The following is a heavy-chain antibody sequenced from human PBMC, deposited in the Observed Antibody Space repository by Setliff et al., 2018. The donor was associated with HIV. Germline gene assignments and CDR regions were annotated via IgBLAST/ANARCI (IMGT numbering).Heavy chain of an antibody. CDR1: GYNFAIYG. D-gene: IGHD1-26*01. V-gene: IGHV1-18*01. CDR2: ISASGDA. CDR3: ARDDFTGAYPSVALDI. J-gene: IGHJ3*02. Sequence: ASVKVSCKASGYNFAIYGISWVRQAPGQGLEWMGWISASGDAKPAQKFQGRVTLTTDTSSSTAYMELRSLTSDDTAIYYCARDDFTGAYPSVALDIWGQGTMVTVSS.